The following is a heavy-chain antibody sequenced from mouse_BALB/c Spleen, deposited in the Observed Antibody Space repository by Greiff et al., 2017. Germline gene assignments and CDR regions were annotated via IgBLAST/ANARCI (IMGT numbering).Heavy chain of an antibody. V-gene: IGHV1-66*01. CDR2: IFPGSGNT. CDR1: GYSFTSYY. J-gene: IGHJ1*01. D-gene: IGHD4-1*01. Sequence: QVQLKESGPELVKPGASVKISCKASGYSFTSYYIHWVKQRPGQGLEWIGWIFPGSGNTKYNEKFKGKATLTADTSSSTASMQLSSLTSEDSAVYVCAREGANLGYFDVWGAGTTVTVSS. CDR3: AREGANLGYFDV.